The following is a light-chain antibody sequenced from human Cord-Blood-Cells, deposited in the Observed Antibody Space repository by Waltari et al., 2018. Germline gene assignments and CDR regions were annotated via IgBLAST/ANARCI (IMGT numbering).Light chain of an antibody. V-gene: IGKV3-20*01. J-gene: IGKJ2*01. CDR1: QSVSSSY. CDR2: GAS. Sequence: ELVFTQSPGTLSLSPGERPTLPCRASQSVSSSYLAWYQQKPGQAPRLLIYGASSRATGIPDRFSGSGSGTDFTLTISRLEPEDFAVYYCQQYGSSPMYTFGQGTKLEIK. CDR3: QQYGSSPMYT.